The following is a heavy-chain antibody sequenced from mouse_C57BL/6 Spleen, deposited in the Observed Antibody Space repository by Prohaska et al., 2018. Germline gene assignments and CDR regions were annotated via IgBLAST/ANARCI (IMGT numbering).Heavy chain of an antibody. J-gene: IGHJ2*01. CDR1: GYTFTSYW. V-gene: IGHV1-69*01. Sequence: QLQQPGAELVMPGASVKLSCKASGYTFTSYWMHWVKQKPGQALEWIGEIDPSDSYTNYNQKFKGKATLTVDKSSSTAYMQLSSLTSEDSAVYYCALLGPHYFDYWGQGTTLTVSS. CDR2: IDPSDSYT. CDR3: ALLGPHYFDY. D-gene: IGHD4-1*01.